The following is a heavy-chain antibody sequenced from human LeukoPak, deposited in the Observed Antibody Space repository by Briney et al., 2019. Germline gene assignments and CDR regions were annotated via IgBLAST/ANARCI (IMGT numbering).Heavy chain of an antibody. J-gene: IGHJ4*02. CDR3: ARVPDGSGSYSAPFDY. V-gene: IGHV4-30-4*01. CDR2: IYYSGST. Sequence: SETLSLTCTVSGGSISSGDYYWSWIRQPPGKGLEWIGYIYYSGSTYYNPSLKSRVTISVDTSKNQFSLKLSSVTAADTAVYYCARVPDGSGSYSAPFDYWGQGTLVTVSS. CDR1: GGSISSGDYY. D-gene: IGHD3-10*01.